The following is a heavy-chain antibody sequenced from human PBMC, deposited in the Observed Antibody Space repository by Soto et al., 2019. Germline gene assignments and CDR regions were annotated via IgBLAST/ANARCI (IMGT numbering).Heavy chain of an antibody. J-gene: IGHJ5*02. CDR2: IYYSGST. D-gene: IGHD3-22*01. Sequence: TLSLTCTVSGGSISSYYWSWIRQPPGKGLEWIGYIYYSGSTNYNPSLKSRVTISVDTSKNQFSLKLSSVTAADTAVYYCARVHDSSGYYYSSWFDPWGQGTLVTVSS. CDR3: ARVHDSSGYYYSSWFDP. CDR1: GGSISSYY. V-gene: IGHV4-59*01.